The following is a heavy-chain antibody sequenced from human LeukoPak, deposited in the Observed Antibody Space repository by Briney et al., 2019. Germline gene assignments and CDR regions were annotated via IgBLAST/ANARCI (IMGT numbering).Heavy chain of an antibody. Sequence: PGGSLRLSCAASGFIFSDYSMSWIRQAPGKGLECVSYISSGGSTIYYADSVKGRFTISRDNSKNTLYPQMNSLRAEDTAVYYCARVGEGAAKDWGQGTLVTVSS. CDR3: ARVGEGAAKD. CDR1: GFIFSDYS. CDR2: ISSGGSTI. V-gene: IGHV3-11*01. J-gene: IGHJ4*02. D-gene: IGHD1-26*01.